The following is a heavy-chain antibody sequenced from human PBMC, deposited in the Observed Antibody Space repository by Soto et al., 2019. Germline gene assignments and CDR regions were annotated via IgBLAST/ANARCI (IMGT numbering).Heavy chain of an antibody. CDR3: ARDPNRHDYPHPYYYYYYGMDV. D-gene: IGHD4-17*01. CDR2: IIPILGIA. CDR1: GGTFSSYA. J-gene: IGHJ6*02. V-gene: IGHV1-69*04. Sequence: ASVKVSCKASGGTFSSYAISWVRQAPGQGLEWMGRIIPILGIANYAQKFQGRVTITADKSTSTAYMELSSLRSEDTAVYYCARDPNRHDYPHPYYYYYYGMDVWGQGTTVTVSS.